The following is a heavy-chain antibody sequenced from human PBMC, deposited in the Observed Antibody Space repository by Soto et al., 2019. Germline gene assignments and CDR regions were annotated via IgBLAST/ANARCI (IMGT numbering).Heavy chain of an antibody. Sequence: SETLSLTCAVSGGSISSGGYSWSWIRQPPGKGLEWIGYIYHSGSTYHNPSLKSRVTISIDRSKNQFSLKLNSVTAADTAVYYCARRGSGSYYDYWGQGTLVTVSS. CDR1: GGSISSGGYS. D-gene: IGHD1-26*01. CDR2: IYHSGST. CDR3: ARRGSGSYYDY. J-gene: IGHJ4*02. V-gene: IGHV4-30-2*01.